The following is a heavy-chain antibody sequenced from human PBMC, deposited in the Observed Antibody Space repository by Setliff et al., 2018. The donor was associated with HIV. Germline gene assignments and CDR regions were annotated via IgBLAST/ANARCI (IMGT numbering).Heavy chain of an antibody. CDR3: ARDKGIREAASLDY. CDR1: GGTFSTYA. V-gene: IGHV1-69*05. Sequence: SVKVSCKTSGGTFSTYAISWVRQAPGQRLEWMGGIIPIFGTLNYAQKFQGRVTITTDESTSTAYMELSSLTSQDTAVYYCARDKGIREAASLDYWGQGSLVTVSS. J-gene: IGHJ4*02. CDR2: IIPIFGTL. D-gene: IGHD6-13*01.